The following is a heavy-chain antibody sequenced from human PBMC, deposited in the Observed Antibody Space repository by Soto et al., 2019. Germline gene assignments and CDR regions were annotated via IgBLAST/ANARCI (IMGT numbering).Heavy chain of an antibody. CDR3: TRDLTIVPATHPRLENYGMDV. J-gene: IGHJ6*02. Sequence: QVQLVQSAAEVKKPGASVKVSCKASGYSFTSYGVSWVRRAPGQGLERMVWISPYNGHIQFVKRLQGRVSMSTDTSTKTAYMELRNLRSDDTAQYDCTRDLTIVPATHPRLENYGMDVWGQGTTVIVSS. V-gene: IGHV1-18*01. CDR1: GYSFTSYG. D-gene: IGHD2-2*01. CDR2: ISPYNGHI.